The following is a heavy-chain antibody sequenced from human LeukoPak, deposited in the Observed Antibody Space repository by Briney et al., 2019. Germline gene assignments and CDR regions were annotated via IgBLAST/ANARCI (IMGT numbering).Heavy chain of an antibody. Sequence: PGGSLRLSCAASGFTFSDYYMSWIRQPPGKGLEWIGSIYHSGSTYYNPSLKSRVTISVDTSKNQFSLKLSSVTAADTAVYYCARGGSGWYHYYYMDVWGKGTTVTVSS. CDR1: GFTFSDYY. CDR2: IYHSGST. CDR3: ARGGSGWYHYYYMDV. D-gene: IGHD6-19*01. V-gene: IGHV4-38-2*01. J-gene: IGHJ6*03.